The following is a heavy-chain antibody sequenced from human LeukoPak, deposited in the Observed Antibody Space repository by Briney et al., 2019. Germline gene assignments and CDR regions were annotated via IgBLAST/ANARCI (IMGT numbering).Heavy chain of an antibody. Sequence: PGGSLRLSCAASGFTFSSYSMNWVRQAPGKGLEWVSVIYSNGNTYYADSVKGRFTISRDISKNTLYLQMNSLRAEDTAVYYCARDSPYGAWGQGTLVTVSS. D-gene: IGHD4-17*01. V-gene: IGHV3-66*01. CDR1: GFTFSSYS. CDR2: IYSNGNT. J-gene: IGHJ5*02. CDR3: ARDSPYGA.